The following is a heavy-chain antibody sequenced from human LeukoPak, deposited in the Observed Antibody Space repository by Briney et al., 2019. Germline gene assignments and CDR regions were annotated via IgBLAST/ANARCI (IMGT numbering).Heavy chain of an antibody. CDR2: IRGCGIRT. CDR1: GFTFSSYA. J-gene: IGHJ6*02. Sequence: GGSLRLSCAASGFTFSSYAMSWVRQAPGKGLEWVSSIRGCGIRTYYAGSVKGRFTISRDNSKNTLFLQMNSLRAEDTAVYYCAKNLYCGGGSCYPSALGMDVWGQGTTVTVSS. V-gene: IGHV3-23*01. CDR3: AKNLYCGGGSCYPSALGMDV. D-gene: IGHD2-15*01.